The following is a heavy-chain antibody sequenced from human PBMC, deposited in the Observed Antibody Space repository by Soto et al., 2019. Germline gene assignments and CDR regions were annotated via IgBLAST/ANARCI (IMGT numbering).Heavy chain of an antibody. CDR1: GGSFSGYY. Sequence: SETLSLTCAVYGGSFSGYYWSWIRQPPGKGLEWIGEINHSGSTNYNPSLKSRVTISVDTSKNQFSLKLSSVTAADTAVYYCARGIRYSYGYSYYYYYGMDVRGQGTTVTAP. D-gene: IGHD5-18*01. CDR3: ARGIRYSYGYSYYYYYGMDV. J-gene: IGHJ6*02. CDR2: INHSGST. V-gene: IGHV4-34*01.